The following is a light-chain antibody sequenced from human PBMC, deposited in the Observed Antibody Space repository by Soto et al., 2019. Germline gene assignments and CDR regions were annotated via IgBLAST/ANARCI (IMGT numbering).Light chain of an antibody. CDR2: DVN. J-gene: IGLJ1*01. CDR1: SSDVGGYNY. CDR3: CSYGGSFYV. V-gene: IGLV2-11*01. Sequence: QSVLTQPHSVSGSPGQSVAISCSGTSSDVGGYNYVSWYQQHPGKAPQLIIFDVNKRPSGVPDRFSGSKSGSTASLTISGLQAEDEADYYCCSYGGSFYVVGTGTKVTVL.